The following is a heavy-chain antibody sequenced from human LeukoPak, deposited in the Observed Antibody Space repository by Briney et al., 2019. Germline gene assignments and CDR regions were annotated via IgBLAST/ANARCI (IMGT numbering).Heavy chain of an antibody. CDR2: ISYDGSNK. Sequence: GGSLRLSCAASGFTFSTYGMHWVRQAPGKGLEWVAVISYDGSNKYYADSVKGRFTISRDNSKNTLYLQMNSLRAEDTAVYYCAALSGYGSGSYYQKSIDYWGQGTLVTVSS. D-gene: IGHD3-10*01. V-gene: IGHV3-30*03. CDR1: GFTFSTYG. J-gene: IGHJ4*02. CDR3: AALSGYGSGSYYQKSIDY.